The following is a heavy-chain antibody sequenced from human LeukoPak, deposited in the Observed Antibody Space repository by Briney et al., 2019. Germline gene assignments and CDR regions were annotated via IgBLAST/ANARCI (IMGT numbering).Heavy chain of an antibody. Sequence: PSETLSLTCTVSGDSIRRDNYHWGWIRQSPGKGLEWIGSIYYGQTIYYNPSLNSRVTISVVTSKDQFTLQLSSVTAADTAVYYCVRHDGRGGATMGAFDSWGQGSLVTVSS. CDR3: VRHDGRGGATMGAFDS. V-gene: IGHV4-39*01. D-gene: IGHD4/OR15-4a*01. CDR1: GDSIRRDNYH. CDR2: IYYGQTI. J-gene: IGHJ5*01.